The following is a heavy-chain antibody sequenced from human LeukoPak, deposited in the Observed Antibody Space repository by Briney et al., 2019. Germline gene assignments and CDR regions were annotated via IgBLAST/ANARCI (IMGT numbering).Heavy chain of an antibody. J-gene: IGHJ4*02. CDR1: GFSLNSGSY. D-gene: IGHD3-10*01. CDR3: ARGLNYGSGTYRIYYFDC. CDR2: DYNIGTT. Sequence: SETLSLTCCVSGFSLNSGSYWGWIRQPPGKGLEWIGSDYNIGTTYHNPSLRSRVTISVDTSKNQFSLKMNSVTAADTAVYYCARGLNYGSGTYRIYYFDCWGQGSLVTVSS. V-gene: IGHV4-38-2*02.